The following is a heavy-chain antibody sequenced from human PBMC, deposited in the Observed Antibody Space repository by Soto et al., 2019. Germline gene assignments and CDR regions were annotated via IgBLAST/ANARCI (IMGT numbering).Heavy chain of an antibody. D-gene: IGHD5-18*01. J-gene: IGHJ6*02. V-gene: IGHV1-46*01. CDR3: ARCIQGDYYYGMDV. Sequence: ASVKVSCKASGYTFTSYYMHWVRQAPGQGLEWMGIINPSGGTANYAQKFRGRVTMTTDTSTTTVYMELTNLRSDDTAVYYCARCIQGDYYYGMDVWGQGTTVTVSS. CDR2: INPSGGTA. CDR1: GYTFTSYY.